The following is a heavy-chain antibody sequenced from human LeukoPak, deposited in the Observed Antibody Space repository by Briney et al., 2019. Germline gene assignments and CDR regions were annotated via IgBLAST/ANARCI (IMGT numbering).Heavy chain of an antibody. CDR2: IYYTGST. CDR1: GGSISSSDFY. D-gene: IGHD2/OR15-2a*01. CDR3: ATGNY. J-gene: IGHJ4*02. V-gene: IGHV4-39*01. Sequence: SETLSLTCTVSGGSISSSDFYWDWIRQPPGKGLEWIGNIYYTGSTYYNQSLKSRVIISVDTSKNQFSLKLSSVTVADTAMYYCATGNYWGQGTLVTVSS.